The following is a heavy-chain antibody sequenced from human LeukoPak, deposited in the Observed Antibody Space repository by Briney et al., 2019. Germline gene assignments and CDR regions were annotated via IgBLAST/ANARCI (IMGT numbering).Heavy chain of an antibody. CDR2: IYTSGST. CDR3: ARDAVQELHGVGYYYYMDV. J-gene: IGHJ6*03. V-gene: IGHV4-61*02. D-gene: IGHD1-26*01. Sequence: SQTLSLTCTVSGGSISSGSYYWSWIRQPAGKGLEWIGRIYTSGSTNYNPSLKSRVTISVDTSKNQFSLKLSSVTAADTAVYYCARDAVQELHGVGYYYYMDVWGKGTTVTVSS. CDR1: GGSISSGSYY.